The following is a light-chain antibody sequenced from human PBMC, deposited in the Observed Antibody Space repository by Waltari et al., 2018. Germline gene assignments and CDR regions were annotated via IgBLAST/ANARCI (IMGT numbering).Light chain of an antibody. CDR3: QQYGTSPFT. Sequence: VLTQSPGTLSLSPGENATLSCRASQSVSSSYLAWYRQTPGQSPRLLIYGASRRATGIPDRFSGSGSGTDSTLTVHRLEPEDFALYYCQQYGTSPFTFGQGTKLEIK. J-gene: IGKJ2*01. CDR2: GAS. V-gene: IGKV3-20*01. CDR1: QSVSSSY.